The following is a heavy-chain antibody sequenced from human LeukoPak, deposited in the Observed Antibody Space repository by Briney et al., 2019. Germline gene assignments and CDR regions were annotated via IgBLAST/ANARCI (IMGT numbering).Heavy chain of an antibody. V-gene: IGHV4-4*07. D-gene: IGHD4-17*01. J-gene: IGHJ4*02. CDR1: GGSISGYY. CDR3: ARVTVTTMGYYFDY. Sequence: SETLSLTCTVSGGSISGYYWSWIRQPAGKGLEWIGRTYTSGSTNYNPSLKSRVTISIDESKNQFSLKLSSLTAADTAVYYCARVTVTTMGYYFDYWGQGTLVTVSS. CDR2: TYTSGST.